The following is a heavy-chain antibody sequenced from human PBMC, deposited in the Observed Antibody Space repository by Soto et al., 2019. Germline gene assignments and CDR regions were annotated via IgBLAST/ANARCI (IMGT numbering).Heavy chain of an antibody. D-gene: IGHD3-22*01. CDR3: ARNQIVERGHNWLDP. Sequence: SGPTLVNPTETLTLTCTVSGFSLSRMGVSWIRQPPGKALEWLAHIFSSDEKSYNRSLKSRLTISKDTSKSQVILTMTNMDPVDTATYYCARNQIVERGHNWLDPWGQGTLVTVSS. J-gene: IGHJ5*02. V-gene: IGHV2-26*01. CDR2: IFSSDEK. CDR1: GFSLSRMG.